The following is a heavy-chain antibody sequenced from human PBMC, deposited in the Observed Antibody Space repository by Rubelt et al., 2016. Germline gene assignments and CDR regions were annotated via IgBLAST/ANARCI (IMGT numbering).Heavy chain of an antibody. J-gene: IGHJ6*02. V-gene: IGHV4-34*01. CDR1: GGSFSGYY. CDR3: AKDYGSGSPYYGMDV. Sequence: QVQLQQWGAGLLKPSETLSLTCAVYGGSFSGYYWSWIRQPPGKGLEWIGEINHSGSTNYNPSLKSRVTISVDTSKNQFSLKLSSVTAADTAVYYCAKDYGSGSPYYGMDVWGQGTTVTVSS. D-gene: IGHD3-10*01. CDR2: INHSGST.